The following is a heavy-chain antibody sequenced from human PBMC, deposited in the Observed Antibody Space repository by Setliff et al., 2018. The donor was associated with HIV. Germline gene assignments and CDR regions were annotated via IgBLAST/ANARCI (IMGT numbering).Heavy chain of an antibody. V-gene: IGHV4-61*09. CDR2: IYSSGST. Sequence: PSETLSLTCTVSGGSISSGSYYWNWIRQPAGKGLEWIGHIYSSGSTNYNPSLKSRVTISVDTSKNQFSLKLTSVTAADTAVYYCAREHDYSNYRRLDSWGQGILVTVSS. CDR3: AREHDYSNYRRLDS. J-gene: IGHJ4*02. D-gene: IGHD4-4*01. CDR1: GGSISSGSYY.